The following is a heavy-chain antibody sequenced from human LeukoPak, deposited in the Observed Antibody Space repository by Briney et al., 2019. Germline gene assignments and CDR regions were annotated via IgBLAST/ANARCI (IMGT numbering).Heavy chain of an antibody. J-gene: IGHJ3*02. CDR2: IFHSGNT. CDR1: GYSINSGHY. V-gene: IGHV4-38-2*02. Sequence: PSETLSLTCTVSGYSINSGHYWGWIRQPPGQGLEWIGSIFHSGNTYSNPSLKSRVTISVDTSKNQFSLKLTSVTAADTAVYYCATRLHYYYDTSPSFFDIWGQGTMVTVSS. D-gene: IGHD3-22*01. CDR3: ATRLHYYYDTSPSFFDI.